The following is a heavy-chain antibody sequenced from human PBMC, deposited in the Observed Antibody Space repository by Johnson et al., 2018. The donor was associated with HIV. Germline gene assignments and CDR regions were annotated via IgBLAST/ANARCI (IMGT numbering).Heavy chain of an antibody. CDR1: GFTVSSNY. J-gene: IGHJ3*02. Sequence: VQMVESGGGLIQPGGSLRLSCAASGFTVSSNYMSWVRQAPGKGLEWVSAIGTAGDTYYPGSVKGRLTIPRENAKHSLYLQMNSLRAGDTAVYDCARDTRFCSGGSCYSGAFDIWGQGTMVTVSS. CDR3: ARDTRFCSGGSCYSGAFDI. D-gene: IGHD2-15*01. CDR2: IGTAGDT. V-gene: IGHV3-13*01.